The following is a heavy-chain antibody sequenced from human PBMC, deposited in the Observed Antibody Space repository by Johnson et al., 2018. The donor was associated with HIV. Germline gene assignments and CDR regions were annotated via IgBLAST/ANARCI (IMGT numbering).Heavy chain of an antibody. CDR1: GFTV. CDR3: ARDAGLDDAFDI. D-gene: IGHD1-1*01. V-gene: IGHV3-53*01. J-gene: IGHJ3*02. Sequence: VQLVESGGGLIQPGGSLRLSCVASGFTVRMGLEWVSVIYSGGSTYYADSVTGRFTISIDNSKNTLYLQMNSQRAEDTAVYYCARDAGLDDAFDIWGQGTMVTVSS. CDR2: IYSGGST.